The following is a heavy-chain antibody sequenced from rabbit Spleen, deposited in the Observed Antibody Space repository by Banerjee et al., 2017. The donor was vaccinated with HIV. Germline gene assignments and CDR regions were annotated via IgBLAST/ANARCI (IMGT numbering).Heavy chain of an antibody. CDR3: ARGYTDYATSRLDL. D-gene: IGHD6-1*01. J-gene: IGHJ3*01. CDR1: GFSFSSSYY. CDR2: IGTGSGST. V-gene: IGHV1S45*01. Sequence: QEQLEESGGDLVKPEGSLTLTCTASGFSFSSSYYMCWVRQAPGKGLEWIGCIGTGSGSTYYASWVNGRFTISKTSSTTVTLQMTSLTAADTATYFCARGYTDYATSRLDLWGQGTLVTVS.